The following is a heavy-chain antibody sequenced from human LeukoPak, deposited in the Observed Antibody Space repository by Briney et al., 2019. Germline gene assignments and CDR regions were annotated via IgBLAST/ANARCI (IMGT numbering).Heavy chain of an antibody. J-gene: IGHJ4*02. V-gene: IGHV3-30*18. Sequence: GRSLRLSCAASGFTFSSYGMHWVRQAPGKGLEWVAVTSYDGSNKYYADSVKGRFTISRDNSKNTLYLQMNSLRAEDTAVYYCAKDSSFVGDIVATTPLDYWGQGTLVTVSS. CDR2: TSYDGSNK. CDR1: GFTFSSYG. CDR3: AKDSSFVGDIVATTPLDY. D-gene: IGHD5-12*01.